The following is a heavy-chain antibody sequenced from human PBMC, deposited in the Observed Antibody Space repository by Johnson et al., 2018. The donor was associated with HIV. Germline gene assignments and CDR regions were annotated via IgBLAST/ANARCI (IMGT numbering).Heavy chain of an antibody. J-gene: IGHJ3*02. V-gene: IGHV3-30*14. D-gene: IGHD6-13*01. CDR3: ARFRSSNWFDAFDI. Sequence: QVRLVESGGGLVQPGGSLRLSCAASGFTFSDYYMSWIRQAPGKGLEWVAVISYDGSNKYYADSVKGRFTISRDNSKNTLYLQMNSLRAEDTAVYYCARFRSSNWFDAFDIWGQGTMVTVSA. CDR1: GFTFSDYY. CDR2: ISYDGSNK.